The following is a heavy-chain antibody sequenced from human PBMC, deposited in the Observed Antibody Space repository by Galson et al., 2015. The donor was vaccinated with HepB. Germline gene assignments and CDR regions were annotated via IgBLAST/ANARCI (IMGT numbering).Heavy chain of an antibody. V-gene: IGHV3-30*02. CDR1: GFTFSSYG. CDR3: AKGQTSDY. J-gene: IGHJ4*02. CDR2: IRYDGSDK. Sequence: SLRLSCAGSGFTFSSYGMHWVRQVPGKGLEWMAFIRYDGSDKYYADSVKGRFTISRDNSKNTLYLQMNSLRPEDTAVYYCAKGQTSDYWGQGTLVTVSS.